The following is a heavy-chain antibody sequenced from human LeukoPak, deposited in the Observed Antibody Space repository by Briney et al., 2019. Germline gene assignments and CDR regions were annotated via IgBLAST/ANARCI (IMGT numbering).Heavy chain of an antibody. CDR2: ISGSGGST. V-gene: IGHV3-23*01. Sequence: PGGSLRLSCAASGFTFSSYAMSWVRQAPGKGLEWVSAISGSGGSTYYADSVKGRFTLSRDNSKNTLYLQMNSLRAEDTAVYYCAKDVTYYHYMDVWGKGTAVTVSS. CDR1: GFTFSSYA. CDR3: AKDVTYYHYMDV. J-gene: IGHJ6*03. D-gene: IGHD2-21*02.